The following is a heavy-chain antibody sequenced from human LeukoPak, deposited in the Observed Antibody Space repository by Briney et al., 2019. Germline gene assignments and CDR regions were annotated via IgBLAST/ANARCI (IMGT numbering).Heavy chain of an antibody. Sequence: ASVKVSCKVSGYTLTELSMHWVRQAPGKGLEWMGGFDPEDGETIYAQKFQGRVTMTRDTSTSTVYMELSSLRSEDTAVYYCARVGCSGGSCYSVYDYWGQGTLVTVSS. CDR3: ARVGCSGGSCYSVYDY. CDR2: FDPEDGET. D-gene: IGHD2-15*01. CDR1: GYTLTELS. V-gene: IGHV1-24*01. J-gene: IGHJ4*02.